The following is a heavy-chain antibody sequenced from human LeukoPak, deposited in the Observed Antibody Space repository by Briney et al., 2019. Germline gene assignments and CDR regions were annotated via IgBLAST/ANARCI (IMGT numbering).Heavy chain of an antibody. V-gene: IGHV4-59*01. D-gene: IGHD2-15*01. CDR3: AREAGVRWPFDY. CDR2: IYYSGST. CDR1: GGSISSYY. J-gene: IGHJ4*02. Sequence: SETLSLTCTVSGGSISSYYWSWIRQPPGKGLEWIGYIYYSGSTNYNPSLKSRVTISVDTSKNQSSLKLSSVTAADTAVYYCAREAGVRWPFDYWGQGTLVTVSS.